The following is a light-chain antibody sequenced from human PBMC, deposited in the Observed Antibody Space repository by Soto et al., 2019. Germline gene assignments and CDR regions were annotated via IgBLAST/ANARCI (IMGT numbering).Light chain of an antibody. V-gene: IGKV1-6*01. CDR1: QGIRND. Sequence: AIQMTQSPSSLSASVGDRVTITCRASQGIRNDLGWYQQKPGKAPKLLIYAASSLQSGVPSRFSGIGSGKDFTLTISSLQPEDFATYYCLQDYNYPWTFGQGTKVEIK. J-gene: IGKJ1*01. CDR3: LQDYNYPWT. CDR2: AAS.